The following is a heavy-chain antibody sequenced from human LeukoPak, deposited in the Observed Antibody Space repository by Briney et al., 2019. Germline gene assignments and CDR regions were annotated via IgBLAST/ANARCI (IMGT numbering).Heavy chain of an antibody. D-gene: IGHD6-13*01. Sequence: SETLSLTCTVSGGSISSSSYYWGWIRQPPGKGLEWIGSIYYSGSTYYNPSLKSRVTISVDTSKNQFSLKLSSVTAADTAVYYCARDKILSSSWYGDDGMDVWGQGTTVTVSS. J-gene: IGHJ6*02. CDR3: ARDKILSSSWYGDDGMDV. V-gene: IGHV4-39*07. CDR2: IYYSGST. CDR1: GGSISSSSYY.